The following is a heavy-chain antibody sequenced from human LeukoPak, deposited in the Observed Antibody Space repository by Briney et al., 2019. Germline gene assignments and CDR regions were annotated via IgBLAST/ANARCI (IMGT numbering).Heavy chain of an antibody. J-gene: IGHJ4*02. Sequence: ASVKVSCKASGYTFTDYFMNWVRQAPGKGLEWMGGFDPEDGETIYAQKFQGRVALTRDTSISTAYMELSRLRPDDTAVYYCTREDYWGQGTLITVSS. CDR2: FDPEDGET. CDR1: GYTFTDYF. V-gene: IGHV1-2*02. CDR3: TREDY.